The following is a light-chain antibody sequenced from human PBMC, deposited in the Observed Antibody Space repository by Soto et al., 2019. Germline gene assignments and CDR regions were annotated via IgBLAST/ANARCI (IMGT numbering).Light chain of an antibody. CDR1: QSVSGD. CDR2: GAS. Sequence: IVVTHSPGTLSVSPVDIATLSCRASQSVSGDYLAWYQQKPGQAPRLLIYGASNRATGIPARFSGSGSETEFTLTIRSLQPEDFAVYFCQQYNNWPSFGQGTRLEI. V-gene: IGKV3D-15*01. CDR3: QQYNNWPS. J-gene: IGKJ5*01.